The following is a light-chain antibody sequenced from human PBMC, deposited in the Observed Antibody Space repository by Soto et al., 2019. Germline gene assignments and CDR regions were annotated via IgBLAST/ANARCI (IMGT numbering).Light chain of an antibody. V-gene: IGLV2-8*01. J-gene: IGLJ1*01. CDR2: EVN. CDR3: SSFAGRDFYV. CDR1: SSDVDDYDY. Sequence: QSSLTQPPSASGSPGQSVTISCTGTSSDVDDYDYISWYQQHPGKAPKLMIYEVNKRPSGVPDRFSCSKSGNTASLTVSGLQAEDEADYYCSSFAGRDFYVFGTGTKLTVL.